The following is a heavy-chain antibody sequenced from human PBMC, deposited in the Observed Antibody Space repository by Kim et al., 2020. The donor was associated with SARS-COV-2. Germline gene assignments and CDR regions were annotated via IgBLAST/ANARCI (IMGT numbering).Heavy chain of an antibody. CDR3: ARDNVISSTYYDFWSGRSGTIWGLDV. J-gene: IGHJ6*02. CDR2: ISSSSSYI. CDR1: GFTFSSYS. Sequence: GESLKISCAASGFTFSSYSMNWVRQAPGKGLEWVSSISSSSSYIYYADSVKGRFTISRDNAKNSLYLQMNSLRAEDTAVYYCARDNVISSTYYDFWSGRSGTIWGLDVCGRGTTVTVSS. D-gene: IGHD3-3*01. V-gene: IGHV3-21*01.